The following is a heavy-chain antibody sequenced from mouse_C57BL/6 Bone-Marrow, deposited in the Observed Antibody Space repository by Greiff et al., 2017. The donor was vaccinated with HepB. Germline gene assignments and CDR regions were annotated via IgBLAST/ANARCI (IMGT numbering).Heavy chain of an antibody. CDR2: INPNNGGT. V-gene: IGHV1-22*01. J-gene: IGHJ2*01. D-gene: IGHD1-1*01. CDR1: GYTFTDYN. Sequence: EVQVVESGPELVKPGASVKMSCKASGYTFTDYNMHWVKQSHGKSLEWIGYINPNNGGTSYNQKFKGKATLTVNKSSSTAYMELRSLTSEDSAVYYCARLSTTVVAYYFDYWGQGTTLTVSS. CDR3: ARLSTTVVAYYFDY.